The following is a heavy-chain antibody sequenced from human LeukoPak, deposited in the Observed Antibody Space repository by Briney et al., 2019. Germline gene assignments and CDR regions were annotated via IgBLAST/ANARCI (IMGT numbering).Heavy chain of an antibody. CDR1: GGSFSGYS. J-gene: IGHJ4*02. V-gene: IGHV4-34*01. CDR3: ASGYKWLRGRFDY. D-gene: IGHD5-12*01. CDR2: INHSGST. Sequence: PSETLSLTCAVYGGSFSGYSWSWIRQPPGKGLEWIGEINHSGSTNYNPSLKSRVTISVDTSKNQFSLKLSSVTAADTAVYYCASGYKWLRGRFDYWGQGTLVTVSS.